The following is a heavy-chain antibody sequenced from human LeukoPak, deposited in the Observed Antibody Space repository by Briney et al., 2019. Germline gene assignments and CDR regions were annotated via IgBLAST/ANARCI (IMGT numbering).Heavy chain of an antibody. CDR1: GFTFSRYW. D-gene: IGHD6-13*01. CDR3: ARVTSTAAGRGMDV. J-gene: IGHJ6*04. Sequence: GGSLRLSCAASGFTFSRYWMSWVRQAPGKGLEWVANIKQDGSEKYYVDSVKGRFTISRDNAKNSLYLQMNSLRAEDTAVYYCARVTSTAAGRGMDVWGKGTTVTVSS. V-gene: IGHV3-7*03. CDR2: IKQDGSEK.